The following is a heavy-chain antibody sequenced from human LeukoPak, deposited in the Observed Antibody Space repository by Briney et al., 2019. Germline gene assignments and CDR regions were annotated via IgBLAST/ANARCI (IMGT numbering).Heavy chain of an antibody. CDR1: GFTLSSYA. J-gene: IGHJ4*02. Sequence: GALRLSCAASGFTLSSYAMHWVRQAPGKGLEWVAVISYDGSKKYYADSVKGRLTISRDNSKNTVYLQMNSLRAEDTAIYYCTRVGYIDEGIDYWGQGTLVTVSS. V-gene: IGHV3-30-3*01. CDR2: ISYDGSKK. CDR3: TRVGYIDEGIDY. D-gene: IGHD5-24*01.